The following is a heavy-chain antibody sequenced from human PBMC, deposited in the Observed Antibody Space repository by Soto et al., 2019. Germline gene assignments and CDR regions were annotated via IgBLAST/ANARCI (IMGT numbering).Heavy chain of an antibody. Sequence: ASVKVSCKASGYTFTGYYMHWVRQAPGQGLEWMGWINPNSGGTNYAQKFQGWVTMTRDTSISTAYMELSRLRSDDTAVYYCARAVHDYDILTGYYYYFDYWGQGTLVTVSS. J-gene: IGHJ4*02. CDR1: GYTFTGYY. CDR2: INPNSGGT. V-gene: IGHV1-2*04. D-gene: IGHD3-9*01. CDR3: ARAVHDYDILTGYYYYFDY.